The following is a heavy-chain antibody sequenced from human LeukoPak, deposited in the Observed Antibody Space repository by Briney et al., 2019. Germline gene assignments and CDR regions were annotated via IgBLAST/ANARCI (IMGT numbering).Heavy chain of an antibody. CDR1: GFTFDDYA. V-gene: IGHV3-43D*03. CDR2: ISWDGGST. CDR3: AKDSEDTPSGSYPGY. J-gene: IGHJ4*02. Sequence: GGSLRLSCAASGFTFDDYAMHWVRQAPGKGLEWVSLISWDGGSTYYADSVKGRFTISRDNSKNSLYLQMNSLRAEDTALYYCAKDSEDTPSGSYPGYWGQGTLVTVSS. D-gene: IGHD1-26*01.